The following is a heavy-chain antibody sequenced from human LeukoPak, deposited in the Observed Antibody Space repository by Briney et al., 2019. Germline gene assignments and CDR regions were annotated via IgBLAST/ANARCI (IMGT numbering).Heavy chain of an antibody. J-gene: IGHJ4*02. D-gene: IGHD3-16*02. Sequence: GESLKISCKGSGYSFTSYWIGWVRQMPGKGLEWMGIIYPGDSDTRYSPSFQGQVTISADKSISTAYLQWSSLKASDTAMYYCARQWGITFGGILVPYFDSWGQGTLVTVSS. V-gene: IGHV5-51*01. CDR3: ARQWGITFGGILVPYFDS. CDR2: IYPGDSDT. CDR1: GYSFTSYW.